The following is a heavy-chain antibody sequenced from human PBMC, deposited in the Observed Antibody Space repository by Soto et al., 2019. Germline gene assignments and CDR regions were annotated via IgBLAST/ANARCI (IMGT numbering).Heavy chain of an antibody. CDR1: GGSISSGGYY. V-gene: IGHV4-31*03. CDR3: ARGMAEEQIFYYFDY. D-gene: IGHD3-9*01. Sequence: SETLSLTCTVSGGSISSGGYYWSWIRQHPGKGLEWIGYIYYSGSTYYTPSLKSRVTISVDTSKNQFSLKLSSVTAADTAVYYCARGMAEEQIFYYFDYWGQGALVTVSS. CDR2: IYYSGST. J-gene: IGHJ4*02.